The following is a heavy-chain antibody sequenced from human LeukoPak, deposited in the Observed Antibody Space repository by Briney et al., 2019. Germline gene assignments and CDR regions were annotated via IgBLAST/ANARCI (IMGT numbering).Heavy chain of an antibody. Sequence: GRSPRLSCAASGFTFDDYAMHWVRQAPGKGLEWVSGISWNSGSIGYADSVKGRFTISRDNAKNSLYLQMNSLRAEDTALYYCAKGADSSGYYYLGYFQHWGQGTLVTVSS. D-gene: IGHD3-22*01. CDR1: GFTFDDYA. J-gene: IGHJ1*01. V-gene: IGHV3-9*01. CDR2: ISWNSGSI. CDR3: AKGADSSGYYYLGYFQH.